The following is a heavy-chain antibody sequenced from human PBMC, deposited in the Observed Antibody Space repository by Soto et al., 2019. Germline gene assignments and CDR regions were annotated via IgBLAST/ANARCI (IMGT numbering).Heavy chain of an antibody. CDR3: ASARMVRGVVYFEY. V-gene: IGHV4-4*02. J-gene: IGHJ4*02. Sequence: XETLSLTCAVSGGSISISNWWSCVRQPPGKGLEWIGEIYHSGSTNYNPSLKSRVTISVDKSKNQFSLKLSSVTAADTAVYYCASARMVRGVVYFEYWGQGTLVTVSS. CDR1: GGSISISNW. D-gene: IGHD3-10*01. CDR2: IYHSGST.